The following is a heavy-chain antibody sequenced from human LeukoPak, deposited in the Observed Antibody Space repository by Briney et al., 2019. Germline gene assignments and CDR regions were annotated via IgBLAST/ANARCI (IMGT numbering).Heavy chain of an antibody. J-gene: IGHJ4*02. V-gene: IGHV3-30-3*02. CDR3: AGPTLREYYFDY. CDR1: GFTFSSYA. Sequence: GKSLRLSCAASGFTFSSYAMHWVRQAPGKGLEWVAVISYDGSNKYYADSVKGRFTISRDNSKNTLYLQMNSLRAEDTAVYYCAGPTLREYYFDYWGQGTLVTVSS. D-gene: IGHD4-17*01. CDR2: ISYDGSNK.